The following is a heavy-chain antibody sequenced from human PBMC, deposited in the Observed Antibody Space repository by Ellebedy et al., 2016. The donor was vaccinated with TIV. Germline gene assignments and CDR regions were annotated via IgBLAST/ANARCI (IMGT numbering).Heavy chain of an antibody. CDR1: GFTFSYYA. CDR2: ISDDGTSD. Sequence: GESLKISCAASGFTFSYYALHWVRQAPGKGLEWVAVISDDGTSDHYGDSVKGRFTISIDNSKNNLYMQMNSLRVEDTAVYYCAVSRWAAAGLYYFDFWGQGTLVTVSS. J-gene: IGHJ4*02. V-gene: IGHV3-30-3*01. D-gene: IGHD6-13*01. CDR3: AVSRWAAAGLYYFDF.